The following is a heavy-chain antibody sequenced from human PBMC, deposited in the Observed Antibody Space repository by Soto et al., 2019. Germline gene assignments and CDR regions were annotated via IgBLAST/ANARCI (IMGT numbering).Heavy chain of an antibody. D-gene: IGHD6-13*01. CDR3: ARRYSSSLDF. Sequence: SETLSLTCTVSGGSISSYYWSWIRQPPGKGLEWIGYIFYSGSTNYNPSLKSRVTISVDASKNQFSLKLSSVTAADTAVYYCARRYSSSLDFWGQGTLVTVLL. V-gene: IGHV4-59*08. CDR2: IFYSGST. J-gene: IGHJ4*02. CDR1: GGSISSYY.